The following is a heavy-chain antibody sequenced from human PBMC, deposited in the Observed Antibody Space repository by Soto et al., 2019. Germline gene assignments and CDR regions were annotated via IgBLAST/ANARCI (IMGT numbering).Heavy chain of an antibody. D-gene: IGHD5-18*01. V-gene: IGHV4-59*01. J-gene: IGHJ5*02. CDR1: GGSISIYY. CDR2: IYYSGST. Sequence: ETLSLTCTVSGGSISIYYWSWIRQPPGKGLEWIGYIYYSGSTNYNPSLKGRVTISVDTSKNQFSLKLSSVTAADTAVYYCARGGRGYSYGYLDPWGQGTLVTVSS. CDR3: ARGGRGYSYGYLDP.